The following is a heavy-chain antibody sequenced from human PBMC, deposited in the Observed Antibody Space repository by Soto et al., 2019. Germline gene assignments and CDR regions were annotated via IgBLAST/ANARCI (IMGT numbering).Heavy chain of an antibody. J-gene: IGHJ4*02. CDR3: ARKYCSSTPCYFGPDY. D-gene: IGHD2-2*01. CDR1: GGSVRSGGYY. V-gene: IGHV4-31*03. Sequence: QVQLQESGPGLVKPSQTLSLTCSVSGGSVRSGGYYWSWVRQHPGKGLEWIGFIYYSGSTSYNPSLKSRVTISVDTPKNQFALKLSSVTAADTALYYCARKYCSSTPCYFGPDYWGQGTLVTVSS. CDR2: IYYSGST.